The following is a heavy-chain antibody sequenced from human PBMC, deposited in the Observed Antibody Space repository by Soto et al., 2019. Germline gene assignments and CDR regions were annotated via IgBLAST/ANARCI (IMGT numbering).Heavy chain of an antibody. CDR1: GFTFSDYY. CDR3: AKGYCTGGSCYSGDY. Sequence: EVHLVESGGGLVQPGGSLRLSCAASGFTFSDYYMDWVRHAPGKGLEWVGRIRNKANSYTTEYAASVKGRFTISRDDLKSSVYLQMYSLKTEDTAVYYCAKGYCTGGSCYSGDYWGQGTVVTVSS. D-gene: IGHD2-15*01. V-gene: IGHV3-72*01. J-gene: IGHJ4*02. CDR2: IRNKANSYTT.